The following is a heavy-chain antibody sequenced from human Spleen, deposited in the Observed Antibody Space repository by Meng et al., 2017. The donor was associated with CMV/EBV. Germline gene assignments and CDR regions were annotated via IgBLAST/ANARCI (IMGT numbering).Heavy chain of an antibody. V-gene: IGHV1-2*02. CDR2: INPNSDAT. D-gene: IGHD6-13*01. CDR1: GYGFPDYV. Sequence: QVHRLHSGAEVTKPGTSINVSSTTSGYGFPDYVIPWVRQVPGQGLEWMGWINPNSDATRYSQKFQGRVTMTRDTSITTLYMELGRLTSDDTAVYYCARDNAGNSFEYWGQGTLVTVSS. J-gene: IGHJ4*02. CDR3: ARDNAGNSFEY.